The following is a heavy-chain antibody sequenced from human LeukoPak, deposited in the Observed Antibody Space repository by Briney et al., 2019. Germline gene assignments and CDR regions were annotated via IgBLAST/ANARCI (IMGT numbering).Heavy chain of an antibody. CDR1: GFTFSSYV. V-gene: IGHV3-23*01. J-gene: IGHJ4*02. CDR3: AKPPWELRYYFDY. CDR2: ISGSGGST. D-gene: IGHD1-26*01. Sequence: GGSLRLSCAASGFTFSSYVMSCVRQSPGKGLECVSGISGSGGSTYYADSVKGRFTISRDNSKNTLFLQINSLRAEDTAVYYCAKPPWELRYYFDYWGQGTLVTVSS.